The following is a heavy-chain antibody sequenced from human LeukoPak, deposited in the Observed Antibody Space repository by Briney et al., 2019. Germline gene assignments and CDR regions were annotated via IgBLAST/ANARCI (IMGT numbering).Heavy chain of an antibody. CDR3: ARVHSSNWYDY. CDR1: GYTFTGYY. Sequence: ASVKVSCKASGYTFTGYYMHWVRQAPGQGLEWMAWITGNNYNTNYAQNLHGRVTLTTDTSTSTAYMELRSLRSDDTAVYYCARVHSSNWYDYWGQGTLVTVSS. D-gene: IGHD6-19*01. CDR2: ITGNNYNT. J-gene: IGHJ5*01. V-gene: IGHV1-18*04.